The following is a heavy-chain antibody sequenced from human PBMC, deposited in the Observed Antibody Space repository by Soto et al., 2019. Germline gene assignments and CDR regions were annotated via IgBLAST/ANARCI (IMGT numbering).Heavy chain of an antibody. V-gene: IGHV1-18*01. CDR1: GYTFTSYG. CDR2: ISAYNGNT. J-gene: IGHJ3*02. D-gene: IGHD3-22*01. Sequence: QVQLVQSGAEMKKPGASVKVSCKASGYTFTSYGISWVRQAPGQGLEWMGWISAYNGNTNYAQKLQGRVTMTTDTSTSTAYMELRSLRSDDTAVYYCARAAIFFDSSGYYDAFDIWGQGTMVTVSS. CDR3: ARAAIFFDSSGYYDAFDI.